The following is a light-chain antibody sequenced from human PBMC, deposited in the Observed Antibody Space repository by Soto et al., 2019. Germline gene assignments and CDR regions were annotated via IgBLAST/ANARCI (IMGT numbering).Light chain of an antibody. J-gene: IGKJ4*01. CDR2: GAS. V-gene: IGKV3-20*01. Sequence: EIVLTQSPGTLSVSPGERATLSCRASQSVGRNYLAWYQQKPGQAPRLLIYGASSRATGIPDRFSGSASGTDFTLXISRLEPEDFAVYYCQQYAESPLTFGGGTKVETK. CDR1: QSVGRNY. CDR3: QQYAESPLT.